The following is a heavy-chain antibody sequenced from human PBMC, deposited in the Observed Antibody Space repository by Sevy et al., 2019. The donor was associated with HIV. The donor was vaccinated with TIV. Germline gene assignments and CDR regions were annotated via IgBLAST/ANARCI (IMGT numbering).Heavy chain of an antibody. CDR1: GYTFTSYY. D-gene: IGHD3-3*01. Sequence: ASVKVSFKASGYTFTSYYMHWVRQAPGQGLEWMGIINPSGGSTSYAQKFQGRVTMTRDTSTSTVYMELSSLRSEDTAVYYCARDPRDTIFGVDRNWFDPWGQGTLVTVSS. CDR2: INPSGGST. V-gene: IGHV1-46*01. CDR3: ARDPRDTIFGVDRNWFDP. J-gene: IGHJ5*02.